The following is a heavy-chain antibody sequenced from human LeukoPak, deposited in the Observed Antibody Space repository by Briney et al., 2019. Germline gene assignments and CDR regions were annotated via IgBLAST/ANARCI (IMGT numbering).Heavy chain of an antibody. CDR1: GFTFSSYA. J-gene: IGHJ4*02. Sequence: GGSLRLSCAASGFTFSSYAMSWVRQAPGKGLEWVSAISDSGGRTYYADSVKGRFTISRDNSKNTLYLQMNNVGAEDTALYYCAKCMAEPGTCYFDYWGQGTLVTVSS. CDR2: ISDSGGRT. V-gene: IGHV3-23*01. D-gene: IGHD6-13*01. CDR3: AKCMAEPGTCYFDY.